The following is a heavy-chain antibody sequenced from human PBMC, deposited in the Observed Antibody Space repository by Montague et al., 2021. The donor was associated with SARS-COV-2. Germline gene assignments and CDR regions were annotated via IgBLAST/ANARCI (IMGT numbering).Heavy chain of an antibody. Sequence: SETLSLTCTVSGGSISSSNYYWDWIRQPPGKGLEWNGNIYDSGSTYYNPSLKSRVTISVDTSKNHFSLKLSSVTAADTAVYYCARRGRKLLPVATTIGGFDFLGQGTMVTVSS. CDR1: GGSISSSNYY. D-gene: IGHD1-26*01. V-gene: IGHV4-39*02. CDR2: IYDSGST. CDR3: ARRGRKLLPVATTIGGFDF. J-gene: IGHJ3*01.